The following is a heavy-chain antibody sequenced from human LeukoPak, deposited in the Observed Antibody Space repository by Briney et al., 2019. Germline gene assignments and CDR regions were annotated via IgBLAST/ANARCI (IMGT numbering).Heavy chain of an antibody. CDR2: IYSGGST. V-gene: IGHV3-53*01. CDR3: ARVHDSSGYPDY. D-gene: IGHD3-22*01. Sequence: GGSLRLSCAASGFTVSSYYMSWVRQAPGKGLEWVSVIYSGGSTYYADSVKGRFTISRDNSKNTLYLQMNSLRAEDTAVYYCARVHDSSGYPDYWGQGTLVTVSS. CDR1: GFTVSSYY. J-gene: IGHJ4*02.